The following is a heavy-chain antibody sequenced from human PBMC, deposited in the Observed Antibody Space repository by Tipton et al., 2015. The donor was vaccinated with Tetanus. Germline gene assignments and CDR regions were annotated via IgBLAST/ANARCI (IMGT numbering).Heavy chain of an antibody. J-gene: IGHJ4*02. Sequence: SLRLSCAASGFTFSSYAMSWVRQAPGKGLEWVSAISGSGGSTYYAGSVKGRFTISRDNSKNTLYLQMNSLRAEDTAVYYCAKWKLCYCSGGSLDYWGQGTLVTVSS. CDR2: ISGSGGST. CDR1: GFTFSSYA. D-gene: IGHD2-15*01. V-gene: IGHV3-23*01. CDR3: AKWKLCYCSGGSLDY.